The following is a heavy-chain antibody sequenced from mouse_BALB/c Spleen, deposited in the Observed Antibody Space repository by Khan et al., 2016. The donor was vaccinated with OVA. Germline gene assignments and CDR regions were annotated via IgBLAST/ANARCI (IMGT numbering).Heavy chain of an antibody. Sequence: QVQLQQSGPGLVAPSQSLSITYTVSGFSLTSYGVHWVRQPPGQGLEWLGVIWAGGSSNYNSALMYRLSISKDNDTSKVFLKMNSLQTDDTAMYYCYRLEDIWGQGTTLTVSS. CDR1: GFSLTSYG. CDR2: IWAGGSS. V-gene: IGHV2-9*02. D-gene: IGHD1-3*01. J-gene: IGHJ2*01. CDR3: YRLEDI.